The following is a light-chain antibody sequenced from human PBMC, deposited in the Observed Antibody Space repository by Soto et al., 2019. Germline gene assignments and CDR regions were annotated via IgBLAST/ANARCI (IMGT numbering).Light chain of an antibody. CDR3: QQYNSYRRT. CDR2: KAS. J-gene: IGKJ1*01. V-gene: IGKV1-5*03. Sequence: DIQMTQSPSTLSASVGDRVTITCRASQSISSWLAWYQQKPGKAPKLLIYKASSLESGVPSRFSGIGAGTEFTVTISSLQPDDFATYYGQQYNSYRRTFGQGTNVEIK. CDR1: QSISSW.